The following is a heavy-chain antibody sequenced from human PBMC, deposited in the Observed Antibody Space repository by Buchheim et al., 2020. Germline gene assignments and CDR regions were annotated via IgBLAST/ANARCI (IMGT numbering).Heavy chain of an antibody. D-gene: IGHD2-15*01. CDR2: IHFGGTT. CDR3: ARHVYCSGGTCYSAYYYYMDV. Sequence: QLQLQESGPGLVKPSETLSLTCTVSGGSISGSSYFWGWLRQPPGKGLEWIATIHFGGTTYYNPSLKSRVTISVDSSKNQFSLKLSSVTAADTAVYYCARHVYCSGGTCYSAYYYYMDVWGKGTT. V-gene: IGHV4-39*01. J-gene: IGHJ6*03. CDR1: GGSISGSSYF.